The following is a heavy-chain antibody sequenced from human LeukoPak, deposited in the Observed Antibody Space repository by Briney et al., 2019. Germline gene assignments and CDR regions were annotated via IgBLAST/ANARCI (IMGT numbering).Heavy chain of an antibody. V-gene: IGHV3-21*01. Sequence: WVSSISSLGKYTYYADSVKGRFAISRDNANNSLYLQMNSLRADDTSVYYCASAYSGRFQWGRGTLVTVSS. J-gene: IGHJ4*02. D-gene: IGHD1-26*01. CDR2: ISSLGKYT. CDR3: ASAYSGRFQ.